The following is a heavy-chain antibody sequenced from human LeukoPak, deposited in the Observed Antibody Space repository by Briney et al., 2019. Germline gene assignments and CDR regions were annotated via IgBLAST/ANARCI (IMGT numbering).Heavy chain of an antibody. D-gene: IGHD3-9*01. CDR3: ARVSVYYDILTGYQPLYMDV. CDR1: GGSISSYY. CDR2: IYYSGST. V-gene: IGHV4-59*01. J-gene: IGHJ6*03. Sequence: SETLSLTCTVSGGSISSYYWSWIRQPPGKGLEWIGYIYYSGSTNYNPSLKSRVTISVDTSKNQFSLKLSSVTAADTAVYYCARVSVYYDILTGYQPLYMDVWGKGTTVTISS.